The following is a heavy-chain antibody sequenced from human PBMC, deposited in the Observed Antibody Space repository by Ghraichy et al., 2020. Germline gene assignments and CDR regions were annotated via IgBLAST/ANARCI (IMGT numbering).Heavy chain of an antibody. V-gene: IGHV3-7*01. CDR2: IKQDGSEK. D-gene: IGHD3-10*01. CDR3: ARGGESSGSYWPRYFDY. CDR1: GFTFSSYW. J-gene: IGHJ4*02. Sequence: GESLNISCAASGFTFSSYWMSWVRQAPGKGLEWVANIKQDGSEKYYVDSVKGRFTISRDNAKNSLYLQMNSLRAEDTAVYYCARGGESSGSYWPRYFDYWGQGTLITVSS.